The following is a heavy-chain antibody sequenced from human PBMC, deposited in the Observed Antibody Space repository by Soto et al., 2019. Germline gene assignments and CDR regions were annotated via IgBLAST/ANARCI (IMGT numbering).Heavy chain of an antibody. D-gene: IGHD3-10*01. CDR2: IYNGGNT. CDR1: GGSISSYY. J-gene: IGHJ6*02. V-gene: IGHV4-4*07. Sequence: NPSETLSLTCTVSGGSISSYYWSWIRQSAGRGLEWIGRIYNGGNTQYNPSLKSRVTMSADTSKNQFSLRLNSVTAADTAVYYCARDGSDSYGLDVWAKGPRSPSP. CDR3: ARDGSDSYGLDV.